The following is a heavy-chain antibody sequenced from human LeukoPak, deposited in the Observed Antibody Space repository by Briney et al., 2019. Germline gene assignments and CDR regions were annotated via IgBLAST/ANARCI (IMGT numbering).Heavy chain of an antibody. CDR1: GFTFRSFG. J-gene: IGHJ4*02. CDR3: ARDRLYSSSWYHFDY. D-gene: IGHD6-13*01. CDR2: VWYDGSNK. Sequence: GGAPRLSRIASGFTFRSFGLHWGRPAPGKGVGWVGGVWYDGSNKYYAASVKGRFTISRDNSKNTLYLQMNSLRAEDTAVYYCARDRLYSSSWYHFDYWGQGTLVTVSS. V-gene: IGHV3-33*01.